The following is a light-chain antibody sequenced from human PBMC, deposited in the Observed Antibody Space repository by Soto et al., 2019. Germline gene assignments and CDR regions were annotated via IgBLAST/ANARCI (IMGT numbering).Light chain of an antibody. CDR1: QSVNIN. V-gene: IGKV3-15*01. CDR3: QKYNDWPPLT. J-gene: IGKJ4*01. Sequence: EIVMTQSPATLSVSPGERATLSCRASQSVNINLAWYQQKPGQAPRLLIYGTSTRATGVPARFSGSGSGTEFTLTISNLQSEDLAVYYCQKYNDWPPLTVGGGTKVDIK. CDR2: GTS.